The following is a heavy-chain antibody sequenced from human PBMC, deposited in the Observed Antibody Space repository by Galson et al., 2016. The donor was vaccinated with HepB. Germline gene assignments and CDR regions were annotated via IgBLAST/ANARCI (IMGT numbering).Heavy chain of an antibody. D-gene: IGHD4-23*01. Sequence: SLRLSCAASGFTFSTYAMTWVRQAPGKGLEWVSAISESGDSTYYADSVKGRFTISRDNSKNTLYLQMNSLRAEDTAVYYCAKVKTLDYWGQGTLVTVSS. V-gene: IGHV3-23*01. J-gene: IGHJ4*02. CDR3: AKVKTLDY. CDR2: ISESGDST. CDR1: GFTFSTYA.